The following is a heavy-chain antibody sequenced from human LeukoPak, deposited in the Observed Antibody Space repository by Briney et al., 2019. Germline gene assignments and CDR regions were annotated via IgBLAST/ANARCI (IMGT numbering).Heavy chain of an antibody. Sequence: QTGGSLRLSCTASGFTFGDYAMSWVRQAPGKGLEWVGFIRSKAYGGTTEYAASVKGRFTISRDDSKSIAYLRMNSLKTEDTAVYYCTRSDLLGYCSSTSCYTSPIPDYWGQGTLGTVSS. J-gene: IGHJ4*02. D-gene: IGHD2-2*01. CDR3: TRSDLLGYCSSTSCYTSPIPDY. CDR2: IRSKAYGGTT. V-gene: IGHV3-49*04. CDR1: GFTFGDYA.